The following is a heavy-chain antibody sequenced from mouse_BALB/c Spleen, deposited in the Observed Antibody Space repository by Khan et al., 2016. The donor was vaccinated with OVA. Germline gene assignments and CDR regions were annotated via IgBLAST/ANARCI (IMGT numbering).Heavy chain of an antibody. CDR1: GFTFSTYG. D-gene: IGHD1-1*01. Sequence: EVQLQESGEDLVKPGGSLKLSCAASGFTFSTYGMSWVRQTPDKRLEWVATISTGGHYTYYPDSVKGRFTISRDNAKNTLYLQMTSLKSEDTAMFYCARLAYYYDSEGFAYWGQGTLVTVSA. V-gene: IGHV5-6*01. CDR2: ISTGGHYT. CDR3: ARLAYYYDSEGFAY. J-gene: IGHJ3*01.